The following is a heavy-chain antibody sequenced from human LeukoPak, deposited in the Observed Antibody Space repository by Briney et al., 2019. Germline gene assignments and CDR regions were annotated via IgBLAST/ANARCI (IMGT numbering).Heavy chain of an antibody. Sequence: PGGSLRLSCAASGFTVSSNYMSWVRQAPGKGLEWVSVIYSGGSTYYADSVKGRFTISRDNSKNTLYLQMNSLRAEDTAAYYCAKEPREYCSSTSCPNWFDSWGQGTLVTVSS. CDR1: GFTVSSNY. J-gene: IGHJ5*01. CDR2: IYSGGST. V-gene: IGHV3-53*01. D-gene: IGHD2-2*01. CDR3: AKEPREYCSSTSCPNWFDS.